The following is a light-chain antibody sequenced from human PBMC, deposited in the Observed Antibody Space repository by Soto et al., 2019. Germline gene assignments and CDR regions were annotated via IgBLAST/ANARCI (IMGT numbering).Light chain of an antibody. J-gene: IGLJ1*01. CDR1: SKEFGGYNY. CDR3: CSYAGRDTLYV. CDR2: DVS. V-gene: IGLV2-11*01. Sequence: QSALTQPRSVSGSPGQSVTISCPGNSKEFGGYNYVSWYQQHPGKVPKLMLYDVSKRPSGVPDRFSGSKSGNTASLTIFGLQAEDEADYYCCSYAGRDTLYVFGSGTKVTVL.